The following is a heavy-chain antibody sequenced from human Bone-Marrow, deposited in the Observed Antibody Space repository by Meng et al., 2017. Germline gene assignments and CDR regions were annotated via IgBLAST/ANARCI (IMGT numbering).Heavy chain of an antibody. J-gene: IGHJ3*02. CDR2: ISWNSGSI. Sequence: SLKISCAASGFTFSSYALSWVRQAPGKGLEWVSGISWNSGSIGYADSVKGRFTISRDNAKNSLYLQMNSLRAEDTALYYCAKYQGYCSSTSCHDAFDIWGQGTMVTVSS. V-gene: IGHV3-9*01. CDR1: GFTFSSYA. CDR3: AKYQGYCSSTSCHDAFDI. D-gene: IGHD2-2*01.